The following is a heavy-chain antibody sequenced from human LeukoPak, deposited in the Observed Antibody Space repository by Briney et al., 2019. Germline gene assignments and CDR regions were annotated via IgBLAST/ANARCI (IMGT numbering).Heavy chain of an antibody. D-gene: IGHD3-22*01. J-gene: IGHJ6*03. CDR1: GGSFSGYY. CDR2: INHSGST. Sequence: SETLSLTCAVYGGSFSGYYWSWIRQPPGKGLEWIGEINHSGSTNYNPSLKSRVTISVDTSKNQFSLKLSSVTAADTAVYYCARGVPRITMIVVVVPYYYYMDVWGKGTTVTVSS. V-gene: IGHV4-34*01. CDR3: ARGVPRITMIVVVVPYYYYMDV.